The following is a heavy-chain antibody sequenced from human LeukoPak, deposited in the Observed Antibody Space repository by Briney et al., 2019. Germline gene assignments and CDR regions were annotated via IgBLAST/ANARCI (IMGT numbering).Heavy chain of an antibody. J-gene: IGHJ4*02. CDR3: ARTIRGY. CDR2: IKEDGSEK. CDR1: GFTFSRHW. V-gene: IGHV3-7*01. D-gene: IGHD3-10*01. Sequence: PGGSLRLSCAASGFTFSRHWMSWVRQAPGKGLEWVANIKEDGSEKYYVDSVKGRFTISRDNAKNSLYLQMNSLRAEDTAVYYCARTIRGYWGQGTLVTVSS.